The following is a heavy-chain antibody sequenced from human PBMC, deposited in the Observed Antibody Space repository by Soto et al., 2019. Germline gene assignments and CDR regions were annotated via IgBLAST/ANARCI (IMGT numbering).Heavy chain of an antibody. Sequence: PGRTVKLSCAASGDTCDGYAMHWVRQAPGKGLEWVSGISWNSGSIGYADSVKGRFTISRDNAKNSLYLRMNSLRAEDTALYYCAKDRARVSVPSHLDSLG. D-gene: IGHD6-6*01. CDR2: ISWNSGSI. V-gene: IGHV3-9*01. J-gene: IGHJ5*01. CDR1: GDTCDGYA. CDR3: AKDRARVSVPSHLDS.